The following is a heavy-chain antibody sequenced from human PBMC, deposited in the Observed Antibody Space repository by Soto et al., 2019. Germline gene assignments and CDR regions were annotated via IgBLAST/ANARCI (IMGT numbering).Heavy chain of an antibody. D-gene: IGHD3-22*01. CDR1: GFTLSSSE. V-gene: IGHV3-48*03. J-gene: IGHJ3*02. CDR2: VGSSGNTK. Sequence: EVQLVESGGGLEQPGGSLRLSCAASGFTLSSSEMNCVRQAPGQGPEWVSYVGSSGNTKYYADSVTGPFTISRDNAKNSLYLQMNSLRAEDTAVYYCARGLDYYFKPGVLDIWGQGTMVTVSS. CDR3: ARGLDYYFKPGVLDI.